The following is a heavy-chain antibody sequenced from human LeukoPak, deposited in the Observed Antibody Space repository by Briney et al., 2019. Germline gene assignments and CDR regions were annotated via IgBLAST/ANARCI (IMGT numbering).Heavy chain of an antibody. V-gene: IGHV3-30*18. Sequence: GRSLRLSCAASGFTFSSYGMHWVRQAPGKGLEWVAVISYDGSNKYYADSVKGRFAIYRDNSKNTLYLQMNSLRAEDTAVYYCAKGYYYGSGSYDYWGQGTLVTVSS. CDR3: AKGYYYGSGSYDY. D-gene: IGHD3-10*01. CDR2: ISYDGSNK. CDR1: GFTFSSYG. J-gene: IGHJ4*02.